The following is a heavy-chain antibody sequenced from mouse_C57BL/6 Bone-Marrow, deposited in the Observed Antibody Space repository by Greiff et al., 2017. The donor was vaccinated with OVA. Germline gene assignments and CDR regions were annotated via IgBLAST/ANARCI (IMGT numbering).Heavy chain of an antibody. CDR1: GYTFTDYY. CDR2: INPYNGGT. J-gene: IGHJ4*01. D-gene: IGHD2-2*01. Sequence: EVQLQQSGPVLVKPGASVKMSCKASGYTFTDYYMNWVKQSHGKSLEWIGVINPYNGGTSYNQKFKGKATLTVDKSSSTAYMELNSLTSEDSAVYYCARHGYYDAMDYWGQGTSVTVSS. CDR3: ARHGYYDAMDY. V-gene: IGHV1-19*01.